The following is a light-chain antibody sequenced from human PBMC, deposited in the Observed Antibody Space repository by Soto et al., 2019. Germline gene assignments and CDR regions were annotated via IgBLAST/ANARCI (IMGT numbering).Light chain of an antibody. V-gene: IGLV2-8*01. J-gene: IGLJ1*01. CDR3: SAHGGTNPYV. CDR1: ACDIGGYSF. Sequence: QSALTQPPSASGSPGQSVAISCTGTACDIGGYSFVSWYQQHPGKAPKLLIYDVNKRPSGVPDRFSGSKSGNTASLTVSGLQAEDEAEYYCSAHGGTNPYVFGTGTKVTVL. CDR2: DVN.